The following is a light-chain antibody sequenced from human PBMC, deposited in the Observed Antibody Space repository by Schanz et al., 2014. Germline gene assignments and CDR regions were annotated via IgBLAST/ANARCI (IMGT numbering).Light chain of an antibody. J-gene: IGKJ2*01. Sequence: EAVLTQSPGTLSLSPGERATLSCRASQSVSSSNLAWYQQKPGQAPRLLIYAASSRATGIPDRFSGAGSGTDFTLTISRLEPEDFAVYYCQQYGSSPLYTFGQGTKLEIK. CDR2: AAS. CDR3: QQYGSSPLYT. V-gene: IGKV3-20*01. CDR1: QSVSSSN.